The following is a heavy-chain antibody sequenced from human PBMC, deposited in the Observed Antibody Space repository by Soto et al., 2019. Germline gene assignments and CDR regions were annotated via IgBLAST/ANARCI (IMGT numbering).Heavy chain of an antibody. Sequence: QVQLQESGPGLVKPSQTLSLTCTVSGGSINSGDYYWSWIRQPPGKGLEWIGYIYYSGSTYYNPYLQSRVSISADTSKNQLYLKLSSVTAADTAVYYCARAKGLVTVTTSWFDPWGQGTLVTVSS. J-gene: IGHJ5*02. CDR1: GGSINSGDYY. CDR2: IYYSGST. CDR3: ARAKGLVTVTTSWFDP. V-gene: IGHV4-30-4*01. D-gene: IGHD4-17*01.